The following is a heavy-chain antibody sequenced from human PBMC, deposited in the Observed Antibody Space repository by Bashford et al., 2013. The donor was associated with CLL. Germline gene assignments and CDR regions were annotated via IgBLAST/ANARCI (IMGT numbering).Heavy chain of an antibody. CDR1: LLHQQWST. V-gene: IGHV4-38-2*02. J-gene: IGHJ4*02. Sequence: SSETLSLHLRCLWLLHQQWSTIGPGSGSPPGKGLEWIGSIYHSGNTHYNPSLESRVTISVDRSKNHFSLKLDSVTAADTATYYCAGEGSGIRDKKDFWGQGTLVTVSS. CDR3: AGEGSGIRDKKDF. D-gene: IGHD1-1*01. CDR2: IYHSGNT.